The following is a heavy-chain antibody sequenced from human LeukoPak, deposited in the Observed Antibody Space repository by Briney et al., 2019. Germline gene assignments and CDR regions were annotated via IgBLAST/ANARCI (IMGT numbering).Heavy chain of an antibody. V-gene: IGHV3-21*01. CDR3: AREVLDVDTTMTNYYYYMDV. D-gene: IGHD5-18*01. J-gene: IGHJ6*03. CDR1: GFTFSSYE. Sequence: GGSLRLSCAASGFTFSSYEMNWVRQAPGKGLEWVSSISTSDNYMYYGDSVRGRFTISRDNSKNSVYLQMNSLRAEDTAVYYCAREVLDVDTTMTNYYYYMDVWGKGTTVTVSS. CDR2: ISTSDNYM.